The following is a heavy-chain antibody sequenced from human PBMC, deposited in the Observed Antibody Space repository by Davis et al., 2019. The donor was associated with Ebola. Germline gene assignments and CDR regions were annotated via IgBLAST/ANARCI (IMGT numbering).Heavy chain of an antibody. J-gene: IGHJ5*02. CDR1: GFTFSSYW. CDR2: IKQDGSEK. Sequence: GESPKISCAASGFTFSSYWMSWVRQAPGKGLEWVANIKQDGSEKYYVDSVKGRFTISRDNAKNSLYLQMNSLRAEDTAVYYCARPLTIFGVVIGIDPWGQGTLVTVSS. CDR3: ARPLTIFGVVIGIDP. V-gene: IGHV3-7*01. D-gene: IGHD3-3*01.